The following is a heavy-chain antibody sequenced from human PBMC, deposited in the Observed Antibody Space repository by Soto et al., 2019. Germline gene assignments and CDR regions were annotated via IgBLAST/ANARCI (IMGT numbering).Heavy chain of an antibody. Sequence: QVQLVQSGAEVKKPGASVKVSCKASGYTFTSYGISWVRQAPGQGLEWMGWISAYNGNTNYAQKLQGRVTMTTDTSTSTACMELRNLRSDDTAVYYCAGALYGDYDCWFDPCGQGTLVTVSS. CDR3: AGALYGDYDCWFDP. J-gene: IGHJ5*02. CDR2: ISAYNGNT. CDR1: GYTFTSYG. D-gene: IGHD4-17*01. V-gene: IGHV1-18*01.